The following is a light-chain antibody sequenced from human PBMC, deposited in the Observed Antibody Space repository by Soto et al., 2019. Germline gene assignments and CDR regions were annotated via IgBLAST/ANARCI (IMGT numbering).Light chain of an antibody. Sequence: DIVMTQSPDSLAVSLGERAIINCKSSQSVLYSSNNKNYLAWYQQKPKQPPKLLIYWASTRESGVPDRFSGSGSGTDFTLTISSLQAEDVAVYYCQQYYSIPYTFGPGTKLEIK. CDR2: WAS. CDR3: QQYYSIPYT. V-gene: IGKV4-1*01. J-gene: IGKJ2*01. CDR1: QSVLYSSNNKNY.